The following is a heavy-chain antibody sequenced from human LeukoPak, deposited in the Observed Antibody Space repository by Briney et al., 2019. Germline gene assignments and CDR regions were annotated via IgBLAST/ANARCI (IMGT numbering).Heavy chain of an antibody. D-gene: IGHD3-16*02. CDR1: GGSFSGYY. CDR2: INHSGST. Sequence: SETLSLTCAVYGGSFSGYYWSWIRQPPGKGLERIGEINHSGSTNYNPSLKSRVTISVDTSKNQFSLKLSSVTAADTAVYYCARCVRYYYYYMDVWGKGTTVTVSS. CDR3: ARCVRYYYYYMDV. V-gene: IGHV4-34*01. J-gene: IGHJ6*03.